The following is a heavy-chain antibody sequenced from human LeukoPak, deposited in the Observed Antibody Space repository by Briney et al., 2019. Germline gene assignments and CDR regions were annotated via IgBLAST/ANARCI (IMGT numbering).Heavy chain of an antibody. CDR3: AREEIAAAGQGAFDI. CDR2: IWYDGSSK. CDR1: GFTFSSYG. D-gene: IGHD6-13*01. Sequence: PGRSLRLSCAASGFTFSSYGMHWVRQAPGKGLEWVAVIWYDGSSKYYADSVKGRFTISRDNSKNTLYLQMNSLRAEDTAVYYCAREEIAAAGQGAFDIWGQGTMVTVSS. V-gene: IGHV3-33*01. J-gene: IGHJ3*02.